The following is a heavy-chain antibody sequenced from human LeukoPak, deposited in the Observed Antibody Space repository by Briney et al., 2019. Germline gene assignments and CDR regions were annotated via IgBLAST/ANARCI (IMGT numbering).Heavy chain of an antibody. J-gene: IGHJ4*02. CDR2: INPNSGGT. CDR3: ARDRNYYNHNGNFDY. Sequence: ASVKVSCKASGYTFSGYYMHWVRQAPGQGLEWMGWINPNSGGTNYAQKFQGRVTLTRDTSLSTAYMELSRLRSDDTAVYYCARDRNYYNHNGNFDYWGQGTLVTVSS. V-gene: IGHV1-2*02. D-gene: IGHD3-10*01. CDR1: GYTFSGYY.